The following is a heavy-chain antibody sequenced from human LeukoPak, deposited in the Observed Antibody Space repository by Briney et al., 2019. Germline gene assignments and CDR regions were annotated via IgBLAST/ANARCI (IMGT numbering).Heavy chain of an antibody. CDR1: GFTVSSNY. Sequence: PGGSLRLSCAASGFTVSSNYMSWVRQAPGKGLEWVSVIYSGGSTYYADSVKGRFTISRDNSKNTLYLQMNSLRAEDTAVYYCAREKGYGDFDAFDIWGQGTMVTVSS. CDR3: AREKGYGDFDAFDI. J-gene: IGHJ3*02. CDR2: IYSGGST. V-gene: IGHV3-53*01. D-gene: IGHD4-17*01.